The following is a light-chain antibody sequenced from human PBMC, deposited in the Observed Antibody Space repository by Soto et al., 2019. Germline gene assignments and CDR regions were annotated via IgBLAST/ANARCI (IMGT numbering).Light chain of an antibody. CDR3: PSYTTSSAYVL. CDR2: GVT. Sequence: QSALTQPASVSGSPGQSITISCTGSSSDIGGYNYVCWYQQHPGRVPKLMIYGVTNRPSGVSNRFSGSKSGNTASLTISGLQAEDEADYYCPSYTTSSAYVLFGGGTKLTVL. J-gene: IGLJ2*01. V-gene: IGLV2-14*01. CDR1: SSDIGGYNY.